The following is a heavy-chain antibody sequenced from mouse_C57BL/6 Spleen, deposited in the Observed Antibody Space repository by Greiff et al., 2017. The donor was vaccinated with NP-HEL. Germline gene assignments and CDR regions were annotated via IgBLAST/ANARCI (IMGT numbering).Heavy chain of an antibody. CDR2: IHPNSGST. CDR3: AREGAYGSSSFAY. Sequence: VQLQQPGAELVKPGASVKLSCKASGYTFTSYWMHWVKQRPGQGLEWIGMIHPNSGSTNYNEKFKSKATLTVDKSSSTAYMQLSSLTSEDSAVYYCAREGAYGSSSFAYWGQGTLVTVSA. J-gene: IGHJ3*01. CDR1: GYTFTSYW. V-gene: IGHV1-64*01. D-gene: IGHD1-1*01.